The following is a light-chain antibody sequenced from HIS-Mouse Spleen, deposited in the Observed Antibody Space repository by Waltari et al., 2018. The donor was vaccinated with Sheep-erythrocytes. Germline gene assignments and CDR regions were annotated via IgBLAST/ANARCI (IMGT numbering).Light chain of an antibody. CDR2: DVS. J-gene: IGLJ1*01. CDR3: CSYAGSYNHV. Sequence: QSALTQPRSVSGSPGQSVTIPCTGTSSDVGGYNYVSWYQQHPGKAPNLMIYDVSKRPSGVRDRFSAAKSGNTASLTISGLQAEDEADYYCCSYAGSYNHVFATGTKVTVL. V-gene: IGLV2-11*01. CDR1: SSDVGGYNY.